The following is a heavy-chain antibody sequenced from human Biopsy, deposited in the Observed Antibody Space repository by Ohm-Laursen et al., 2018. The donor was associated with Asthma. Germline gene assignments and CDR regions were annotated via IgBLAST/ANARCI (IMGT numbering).Heavy chain of an antibody. D-gene: IGHD1-1*01. CDR1: GFSFSNFA. V-gene: IGHV3-30*15. J-gene: IGHJ3*02. CDR2: ISKDASTQ. Sequence: SLRLSCAASGFSFSNFAIHWVRQAPGKGLEWVGVISKDASTQDHADSVKGRFTMARDNSKNTLDLQMSSLREEDTAVYYCVRDGTDDAFDIWGQGTVVSASS. CDR3: VRDGTDDAFDI.